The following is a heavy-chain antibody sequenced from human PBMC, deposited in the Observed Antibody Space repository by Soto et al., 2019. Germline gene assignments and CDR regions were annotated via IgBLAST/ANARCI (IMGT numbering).Heavy chain of an antibody. CDR1: GFTLSDHY. V-gene: IGHV3-72*01. J-gene: IGHJ6*02. CDR3: TRGAGEHQKLEGYYYGLDV. Sequence: PGGSLRLSCAASGFTLSDHYMDWVRQAPGKGLGWVGRTRNKANSYTTEYAASVKGRFTISRDDSENSLYLQMNSLKTDDTAVYYCTRGAGEHQKLEGYYYGLDVWGLGTTVTVSS. CDR2: TRNKANSYTT. D-gene: IGHD7-27*01.